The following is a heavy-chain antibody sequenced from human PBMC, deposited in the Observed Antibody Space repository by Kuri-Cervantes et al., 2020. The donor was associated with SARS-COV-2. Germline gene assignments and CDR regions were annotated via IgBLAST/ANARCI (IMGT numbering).Heavy chain of an antibody. Sequence: ASVKVSCKASGYTFTNYDINWVRQATGQGLEWMGWMNPNSGNTGYAQKFQGRATITRNTSISTAYMELSSLRSEDTAVYYCARVGYDFWSGPNWFDPWGQGTLVTVSS. J-gene: IGHJ5*02. CDR1: GYTFTNYD. V-gene: IGHV1-8*03. CDR2: MNPNSGNT. CDR3: ARVGYDFWSGPNWFDP. D-gene: IGHD3-3*01.